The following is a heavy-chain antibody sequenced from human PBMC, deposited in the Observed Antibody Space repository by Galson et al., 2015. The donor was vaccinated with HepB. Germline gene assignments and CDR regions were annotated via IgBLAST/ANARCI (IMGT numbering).Heavy chain of an antibody. Sequence: SLRLSCAASGFTVSTNYMSWVRQAPGKGLDWVSVIYSGGSTYYADPVKGRFTISRDNSKNTLYLQMNSLRAEDTAVYYCARDRYSGYFDYWGQGTLVTVSP. D-gene: IGHD2-15*01. J-gene: IGHJ4*02. V-gene: IGHV3-53*01. CDR2: IYSGGST. CDR1: GFTVSTNY. CDR3: ARDRYSGYFDY.